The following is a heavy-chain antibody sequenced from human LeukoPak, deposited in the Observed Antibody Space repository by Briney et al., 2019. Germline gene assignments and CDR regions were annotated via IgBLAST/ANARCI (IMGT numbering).Heavy chain of an antibody. CDR2: TRSKTYGGTV. CDR1: GFTFGNYG. Sequence: GGSLRLSCTGSGFTFGNYGMSWVRQAPGKGLEWVGLTRSKTYGGTVVYAASVKGRFTISRDDSKSIAYVQMNSLTTEDTAIYYCTSVYCSGGSCYPNLPDYWGQGTLVTVSS. V-gene: IGHV3-49*04. CDR3: TSVYCSGGSCYPNLPDY. J-gene: IGHJ4*02. D-gene: IGHD2-15*01.